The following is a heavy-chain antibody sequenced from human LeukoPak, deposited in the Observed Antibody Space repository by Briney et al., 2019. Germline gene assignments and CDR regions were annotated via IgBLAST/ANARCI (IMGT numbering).Heavy chain of an antibody. CDR2: ISYDGSHK. Sequence: GGSLRLSCEVSGFTFSSYTFYWIRQAPGKGLEWLAVISYDGSHKYYADSVKGRFTISRDNSKNTLYLQMNSLRVDDTAVYHCARRQYSSSSEVDGMDVWGQGTTVIDSS. D-gene: IGHD6-6*01. V-gene: IGHV3-30-3*01. J-gene: IGHJ6*02. CDR3: ARRQYSSSSEVDGMDV. CDR1: GFTFSSYT.